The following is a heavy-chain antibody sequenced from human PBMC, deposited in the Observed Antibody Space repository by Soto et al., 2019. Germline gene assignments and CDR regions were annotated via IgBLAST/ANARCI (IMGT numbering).Heavy chain of an antibody. D-gene: IGHD4-17*01. Sequence: EVQLLESGGGLVQPGGSLRLSCAASGFTFSSYAMTWVRQAPGKGLEWVSVISGSGGITNYEDSVKGRFTISRENSKNKLYLQMNSLRDDDTAVYYCAKGTTVTTYFDYWGQGTLVTVSS. CDR2: ISGSGGIT. V-gene: IGHV3-23*01. CDR1: GFTFSSYA. J-gene: IGHJ4*02. CDR3: AKGTTVTTYFDY.